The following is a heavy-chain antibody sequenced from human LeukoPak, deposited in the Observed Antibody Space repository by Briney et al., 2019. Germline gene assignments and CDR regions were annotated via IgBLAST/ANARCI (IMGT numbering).Heavy chain of an antibody. D-gene: IGHD5-24*01. CDR3: ARRDGHTKGHFDY. Sequence: PSETLSLTCTVSGGSISSGGYYWSWIRQHPGKGPEWIGYIYYSGSTYYNPSLKSRVTISVDTSKNQFSLKLSSVTAADTAVYYCARRDGHTKGHFDYWGQGTLVTVSS. V-gene: IGHV4-31*03. J-gene: IGHJ4*02. CDR1: GGSISSGGYY. CDR2: IYYSGST.